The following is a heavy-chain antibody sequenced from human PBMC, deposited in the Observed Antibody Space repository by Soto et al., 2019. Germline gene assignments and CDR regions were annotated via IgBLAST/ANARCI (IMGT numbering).Heavy chain of an antibody. D-gene: IGHD3-3*01. J-gene: IGHJ6*02. Sequence: GSGPTLVNPTETLTLTCTVSGFSLSNARMGVSWIRQPPGKALEWLAHIFSNDEKSYSTSLKSRLTISKDTSKSQVVLTMTNMDPVDTATYYCARMGAEGGYYDFWSGYNYYYYGMDVWGQGTTVTVSS. CDR2: IFSNDEK. CDR1: GFSLSNARMG. V-gene: IGHV2-26*01. CDR3: ARMGAEGGYYDFWSGYNYYYYGMDV.